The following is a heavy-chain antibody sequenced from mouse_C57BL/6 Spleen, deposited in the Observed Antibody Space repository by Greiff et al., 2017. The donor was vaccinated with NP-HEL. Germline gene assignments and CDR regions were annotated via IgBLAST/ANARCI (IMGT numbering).Heavy chain of an antibody. CDR3: ARDRDYYGSSYWYFDV. CDR2: ISDGGSYT. CDR1: GFTFSSYA. Sequence: EVQLVESGGGLVKPGGSLQLSCAASGFTFSSYAMSWVRQTPEKRLEWVATISDGGSYTYSPDNVKGRFTISRDNAKNNLYLQMSQLKSEDTAMYYCARDRDYYGSSYWYFDVWGTGTTVTVSS. V-gene: IGHV5-4*01. J-gene: IGHJ1*03. D-gene: IGHD1-1*01.